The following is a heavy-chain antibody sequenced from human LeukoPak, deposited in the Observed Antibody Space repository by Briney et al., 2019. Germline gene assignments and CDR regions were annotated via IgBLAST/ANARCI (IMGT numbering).Heavy chain of an antibody. CDR2: IYYSGST. CDR1: GGSISSYY. CDR3: ARSMRLYAGFDY. V-gene: IGHV4-59*01. Sequence: PSETLSLTCTVSGGSISSYYWSWIRQPPGKGLEWIGYIYYSGSTNYNPSLKSRVTISVDTSKNQFSLKLSSVTAADTAVYYCARSMRLYAGFDYWGQGTLVTVSS. D-gene: IGHD2-8*01. J-gene: IGHJ4*02.